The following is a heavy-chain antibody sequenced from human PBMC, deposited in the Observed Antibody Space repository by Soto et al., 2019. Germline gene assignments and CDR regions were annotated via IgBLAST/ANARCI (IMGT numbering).Heavy chain of an antibody. CDR3: ALSHTGFCSSSDYPGEFDS. CDR2: VNPANGNT. D-gene: IGHD2-2*01. V-gene: IGHV1-3*01. CDR1: GFTYISYV. Sequence: ASVKVSCKVAGFTYISYVMHGVRQAPGQRLEWMGRVNPANGNTQYSQTFQGRVTISWDTATTTAYMELNTLRSEDTAVYYCALSHTGFCSSSDYPGEFDSWGQGTLVTVSS. J-gene: IGHJ4*02.